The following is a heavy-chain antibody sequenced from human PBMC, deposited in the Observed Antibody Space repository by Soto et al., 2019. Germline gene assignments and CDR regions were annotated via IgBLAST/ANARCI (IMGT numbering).Heavy chain of an antibody. CDR3: VHTPNYRLGGLHY. J-gene: IGHJ4*02. Sequence: SGPTLVNPTQTLTLTCSFSGFSLSATGVGVDWVRQPRGKALEFLALIYWDDDQKFRPLLRNRLTITKDTSKNEVVLTMTNMDSVDSGTYYCVHTPNYRLGGLHYWGRGTLVTVSS. V-gene: IGHV2-5*02. D-gene: IGHD2-15*01. CDR2: IYWDDDQ. CDR1: GFSLSATGVG.